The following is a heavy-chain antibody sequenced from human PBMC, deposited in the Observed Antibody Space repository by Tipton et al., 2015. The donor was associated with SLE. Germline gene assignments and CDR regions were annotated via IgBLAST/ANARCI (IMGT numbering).Heavy chain of an antibody. CDR1: GDAISGGGHY. Sequence: TLSLTCTVSGDAISGGGHYWHWIRQPAGKGLEWIGRIYDNGDAKYNPSLKSRVTMSVDTSKNQFSLRLNFVTAADTAVYYCARLGRRGGNWYFDLWGRGTLVTVSS. CDR2: IYDNGDA. V-gene: IGHV4-61*02. D-gene: IGHD3-16*01. CDR3: ARLGRRGGNWYFDL. J-gene: IGHJ2*01.